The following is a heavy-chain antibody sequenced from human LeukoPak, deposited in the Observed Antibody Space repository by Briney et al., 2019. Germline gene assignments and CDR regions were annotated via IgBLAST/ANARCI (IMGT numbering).Heavy chain of an antibody. V-gene: IGHV4-4*07. J-gene: IGHJ5*02. CDR3: ARVFSTNYYDNRGWFDP. Sequence: SETLSLTCTVPGDSISRYYWSWIRQPAGKGLEWIGRIYNGGIITYNPSLKSRVTISVDTSKNQFSLKLSSVTAADTAVYYCARVFSTNYYDNRGWFDPWGQGTLVTVSS. CDR1: GDSISRYY. CDR2: IYNGGII. D-gene: IGHD3-22*01.